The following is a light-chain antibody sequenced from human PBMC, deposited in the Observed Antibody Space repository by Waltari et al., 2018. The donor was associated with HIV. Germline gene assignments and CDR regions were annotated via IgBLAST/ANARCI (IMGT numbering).Light chain of an antibody. Sequence: SALAQPPSASGSHGQSVTISCTGTSSDVGGYSYVYWYQQHPGKAHNLIIAWVNKRPSGVPSRFSCSKSGNTASLPVSALQAEDEAEYYCSSYVGVNNLVFGGGTKLTVL. J-gene: IGLJ3*02. CDR2: WVN. CDR1: SSDVGGYSY. V-gene: IGLV2-8*01. CDR3: SSYVGVNNLV.